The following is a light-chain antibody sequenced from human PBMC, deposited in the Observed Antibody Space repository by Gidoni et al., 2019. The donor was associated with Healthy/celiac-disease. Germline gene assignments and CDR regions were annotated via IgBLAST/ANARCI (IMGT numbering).Light chain of an antibody. CDR1: QSISSW. CDR3: QQANSFPRT. Sequence: DIQLTQSPSSVSASVGDRVTITCWASQSISSWLAWYQQTPGKAPKLLIYAASSLQSGVPSRFSGSGSGTDFTLTISILQPEDFATYYCQQANSFPRTFGQGTKVEIK. CDR2: AAS. J-gene: IGKJ1*01. V-gene: IGKV1-12*01.